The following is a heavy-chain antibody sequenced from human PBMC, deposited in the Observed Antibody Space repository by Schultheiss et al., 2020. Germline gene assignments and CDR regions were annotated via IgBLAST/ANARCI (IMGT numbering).Heavy chain of an antibody. D-gene: IGHD3-10*01. CDR2: IGTAGDT. V-gene: IGHV3-13*01. CDR1: GFTFSSYD. CDR3: ARGGKWFGEPHLYGMDV. J-gene: IGHJ6*02. Sequence: GESLKISCAASGFTFSSYDMHWVRQATGKGLEWVSAIGTAGDTYYPGSVKGRFTISRENAKNSLYLQMNSLRAGDTAVYYCARGGKWFGEPHLYGMDVWGQGTTVTVS.